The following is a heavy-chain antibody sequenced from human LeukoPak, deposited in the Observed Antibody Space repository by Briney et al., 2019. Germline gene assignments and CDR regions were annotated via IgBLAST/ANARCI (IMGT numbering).Heavy chain of an antibody. CDR2: INHSGST. V-gene: IGHV4-34*01. CDR3: ASGRNY. J-gene: IGHJ4*02. CDR1: GGSFSGYY. Sequence: SETLSLTCAVYGGSFSGYYWSWIRQPPGKGLEWIGEINHSGSTNYNPSLKSRVTISVDTSKNQFSLKLSSVTAADTAVYYCASGRNYWGQGTLVTVSS.